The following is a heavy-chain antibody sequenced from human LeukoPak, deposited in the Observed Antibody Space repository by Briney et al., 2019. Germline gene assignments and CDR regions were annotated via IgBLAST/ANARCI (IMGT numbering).Heavy chain of an antibody. CDR1: GGSISSGDYY. CDR2: IYYSGST. J-gene: IGHJ3*02. D-gene: IGHD1-26*01. Sequence: LQTLSLTCTVSGGSISSGDYYWSWIRQPPGKGLEWIGYIYYSGSTYYNPSLKSRVTISVDTSKNQFPLKLSSVIAADTAVYYCARDVQVGATYDAFDIWGQGTMVTVSS. V-gene: IGHV4-30-4*01. CDR3: ARDVQVGATYDAFDI.